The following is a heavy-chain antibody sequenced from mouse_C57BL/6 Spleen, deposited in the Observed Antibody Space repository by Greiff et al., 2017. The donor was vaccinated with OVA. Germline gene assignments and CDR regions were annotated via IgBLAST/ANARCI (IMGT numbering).Heavy chain of an antibody. CDR3: ARSRSNSFAY. D-gene: IGHD2-5*01. V-gene: IGHV1-61*01. CDR1: GYTFTSYW. Sequence: VQLQQPGAELVRPGSSVKLSCKASGYTFTSYWLAWVKQRPGPGLEWIGNIYPSDSETHYNQKFKDKATLTVDKSSSTAYMQLSSLTSEYSAVYYCARSRSNSFAYWGQGTLVTVSA. CDR2: IYPSDSET. J-gene: IGHJ3*01.